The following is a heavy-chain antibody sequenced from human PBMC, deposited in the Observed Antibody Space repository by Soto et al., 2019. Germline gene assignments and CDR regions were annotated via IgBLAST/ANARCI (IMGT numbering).Heavy chain of an antibody. V-gene: IGHV5-51*01. CDR1: GYSFTSYW. Sequence: GESLKISCKGSGYSFTSYWIGWVRQMPGKGLEWMGIIYPGDSDTRYSPSFQGQVTISADKSISTAYLQWSSLKASDTAMYYCERAETPGIAAAEYYYYYYGMDVWGQGTTVTVSS. CDR2: IYPGDSDT. D-gene: IGHD6-13*01. CDR3: ERAETPGIAAAEYYYYYYGMDV. J-gene: IGHJ6*02.